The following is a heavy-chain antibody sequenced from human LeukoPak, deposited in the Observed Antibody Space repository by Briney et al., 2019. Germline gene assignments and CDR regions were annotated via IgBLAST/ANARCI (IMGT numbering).Heavy chain of an antibody. Sequence: GGSLRLSCAASGFTFSSYWMHWVRQAPGKGLEWVSYISSSGGTIYYADSVKGRFTISRDNAKNSLYLQMNSLRAEDTAVYYCARDRVGGPGYFDYWGQGTLVTVSS. D-gene: IGHD3-10*01. CDR2: ISSSGGTI. J-gene: IGHJ4*02. CDR3: ARDRVGGPGYFDY. V-gene: IGHV3-48*04. CDR1: GFTFSSYW.